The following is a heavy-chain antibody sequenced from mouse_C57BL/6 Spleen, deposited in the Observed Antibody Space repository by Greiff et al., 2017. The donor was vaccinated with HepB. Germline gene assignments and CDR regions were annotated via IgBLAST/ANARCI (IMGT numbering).Heavy chain of an antibody. CDR3: ATLDSSGDFDY. V-gene: IGHV1-81*01. J-gene: IGHJ2*01. D-gene: IGHD3-2*01. Sequence: QVQLQQSGAELARPGASVKLSCKASGYTFTSYGISWVKQSTGQGLEWIGEIYPRSGNTYYNEKFKGKATLTADKSSSTAYMGLRSLTSEDSAVYFCATLDSSGDFDYWGQGTTLTVSS. CDR2: IYPRSGNT. CDR1: GYTFTSYG.